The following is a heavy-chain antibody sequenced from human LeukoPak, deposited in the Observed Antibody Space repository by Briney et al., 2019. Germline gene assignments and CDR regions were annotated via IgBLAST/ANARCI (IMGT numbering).Heavy chain of an antibody. CDR3: AKAYYDSSGYYFMLGSINY. D-gene: IGHD3-22*01. V-gene: IGHV3-23*01. CDR1: GFTFSSYA. J-gene: IGHJ4*02. CDR2: ISGSGGST. Sequence: GGSLRLSCAASGFTFSSYAMSWVRQAPGKGLEWVSAISGSGGSTYYADSVKGRFTISRDNSKNTLYLQMNSLRAEDTAVYYCAKAYYDSSGYYFMLGSINYRGQGTLVTVSS.